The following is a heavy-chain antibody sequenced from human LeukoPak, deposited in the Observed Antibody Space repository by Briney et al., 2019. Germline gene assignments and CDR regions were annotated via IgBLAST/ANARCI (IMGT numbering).Heavy chain of an antibody. D-gene: IGHD4-23*01. V-gene: IGHV3-30*02. J-gene: IGHJ6*03. CDR3: AKEPTTVGDYYYYYMDV. CDR2: IRYDGSNK. Sequence: PGRSLRLSCAASGFTFSSFAMHWVRQPPGKGLEWVAFIRYDGSNKYYADSVKGRFTISRDNSKNTLYLQMNSLRAEDTAVYYCAKEPTTVGDYYYYYMDVWGKGTTVTISS. CDR1: GFTFSSFA.